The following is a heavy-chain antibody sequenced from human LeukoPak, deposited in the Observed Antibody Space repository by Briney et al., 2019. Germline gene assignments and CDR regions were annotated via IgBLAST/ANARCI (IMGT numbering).Heavy chain of an antibody. CDR1: GFSVSTSY. CDR3: ARAAYDSGGYTANHDF. V-gene: IGHV3-53*01. J-gene: IGHJ4*02. D-gene: IGHD3-22*01. CDR2: LYDSGDT. Sequence: GESLRLSCAASGFSVSTSYMSWVRQAPGKGLEYVSVLYDSGDTYYAESVKGRFTISRDNSKNTVYLQMNSLRVEDTAVYYCARAAYDSGGYTANHDFWGQGTQVTVSS.